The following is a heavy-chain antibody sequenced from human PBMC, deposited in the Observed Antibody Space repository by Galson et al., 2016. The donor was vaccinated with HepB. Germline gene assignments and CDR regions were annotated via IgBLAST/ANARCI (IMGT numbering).Heavy chain of an antibody. CDR3: ARNGDYYGSGSYYNFFAY. Sequence: SETLSLTCTVSGDSINSSYWSWIRQPPGMGLEWIGYIYYRGNTNYNPSLRSRATISVDMSKNHFSLRLSSVTAADTAVYYCARNGDYYGSGSYYNFFAYWGQGTLVTVSS. CDR2: IYYRGNT. D-gene: IGHD3-10*01. V-gene: IGHV4-59*01. J-gene: IGHJ4*02. CDR1: GDSINSSY.